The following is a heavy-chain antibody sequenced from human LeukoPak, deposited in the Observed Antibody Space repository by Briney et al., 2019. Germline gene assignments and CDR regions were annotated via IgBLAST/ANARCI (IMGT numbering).Heavy chain of an antibody. CDR2: IFHTGKT. CDR1: GGSISTGNYW. J-gene: IGHJ4*02. D-gene: IGHD3-16*01. Sequence: SETLSLTCDVSGGSISTGNYWWGWLRQPPGKGLEWIGIIFHTGKTHDNPSLKSRVSMSVDTSKNQFSLRLSAVTAADTAVYYCARQMGVGVWALDYWGQGALVPVSS. CDR3: ARQMGVGVWALDY. V-gene: IGHV4-39*01.